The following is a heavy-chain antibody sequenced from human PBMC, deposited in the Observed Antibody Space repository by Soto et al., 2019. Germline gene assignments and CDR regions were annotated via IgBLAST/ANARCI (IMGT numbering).Heavy chain of an antibody. V-gene: IGHV4-30-4*01. J-gene: IGHJ6*02. CDR1: GGSISSGDYY. CDR2: IYYSGST. D-gene: IGHD4-17*01. Sequence: SETLSLTCTVSGGSISSGDYYWSWIRQPPGKGLEWIGYIYYSGSTYYNPSLRSRLTISVDTSKNQFSLKLSSVTAADTAVYCCARLGPTTVPTSYFTGNYNGMDVWGQGTTVTVSS. CDR3: ARLGPTTVPTSYFTGNYNGMDV.